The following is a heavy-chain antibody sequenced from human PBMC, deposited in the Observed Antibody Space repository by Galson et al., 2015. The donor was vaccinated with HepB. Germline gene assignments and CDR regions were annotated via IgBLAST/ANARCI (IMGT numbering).Heavy chain of an antibody. CDR1: GYTFTSYG. Sequence: SGYTFTSYGISWVRQAPGQGLEWMGWISAYNGNTNYAQKLQGRVTMTTDTSTSTAYMELRSLRSDDTAVYYCARSGSTGEYSGYDWGGYFDYWGQGTLVTVSS. V-gene: IGHV1-18*01. J-gene: IGHJ4*02. CDR3: ARSGSTGEYSGYDWGGYFDY. D-gene: IGHD5-12*01. CDR2: ISAYNGNT.